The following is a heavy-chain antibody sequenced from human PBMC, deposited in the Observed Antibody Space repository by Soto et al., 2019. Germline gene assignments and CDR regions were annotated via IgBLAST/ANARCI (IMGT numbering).Heavy chain of an antibody. CDR1: GFTFSDHY. V-gene: IGHV3-72*01. Sequence: GGSLRLSCAASGFTFSDHYMDWVRQAPGKXLEWVGRTRNKANSYTTEYAASVKGRFTISRDDSKNSLYLQMNSLKTEDTAMYYCARGYCSNGVCYRYIDLWGRGTLVTVSS. CDR2: TRNKANSYTT. D-gene: IGHD2-8*01. CDR3: ARGYCSNGVCYRYIDL. J-gene: IGHJ2*01.